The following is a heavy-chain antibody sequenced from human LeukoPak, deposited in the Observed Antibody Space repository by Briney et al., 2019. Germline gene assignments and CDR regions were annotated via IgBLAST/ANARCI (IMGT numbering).Heavy chain of an antibody. Sequence: ASVKVSCKASGYTFTGYYMHWVRPAPGQGLEWMGWINPNSGDTNFAQKFQGRVTMTEDTSTDTAYMELSSLRSEDTAVYYCATVNTIFSLSAFDIWGQGTMVTVSS. CDR2: INPNSGDT. V-gene: IGHV1-2*02. CDR3: ATVNTIFSLSAFDI. D-gene: IGHD3-9*01. J-gene: IGHJ3*02. CDR1: GYTFTGYY.